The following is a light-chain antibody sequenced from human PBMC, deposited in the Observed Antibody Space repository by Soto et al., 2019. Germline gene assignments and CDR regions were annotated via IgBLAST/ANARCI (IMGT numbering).Light chain of an antibody. CDR2: GAS. CDR3: QQYCSSSRT. J-gene: IGKJ1*01. V-gene: IGKV3-20*01. CDR1: QSVSSY. Sequence: DIVLTQSPCTLSLSQGERATLSCRASQSVSSYFAWYQQKPGQAPRLLIYGASSRATGIPDRFSGGGSGTDFTLTISRLEPEDFAVYYGQQYCSSSRTFGQGTKVEVK.